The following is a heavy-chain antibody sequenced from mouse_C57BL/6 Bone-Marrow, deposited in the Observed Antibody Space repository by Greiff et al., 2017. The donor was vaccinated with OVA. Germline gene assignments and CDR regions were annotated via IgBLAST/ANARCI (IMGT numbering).Heavy chain of an antibody. V-gene: IGHV1-50*01. CDR2: IDPSDSYT. D-gene: IGHD3-2*02. Sequence: VQLQQPGAELVKPGASVKLSCKASGYTFTSYWMQWVKQRPGQGLEWIGEIDPSDSYTNYNQKFKGKATLTVATSSSTAYMQLSSLTSADSAVYYCARTIQLRLPEFAYWGQGTLVTVSA. J-gene: IGHJ3*01. CDR3: ARTIQLRLPEFAY. CDR1: GYTFTSYW.